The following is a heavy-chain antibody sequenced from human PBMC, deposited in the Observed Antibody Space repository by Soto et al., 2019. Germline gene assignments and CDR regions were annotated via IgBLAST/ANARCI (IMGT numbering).Heavy chain of an antibody. D-gene: IGHD3-22*01. CDR3: AKVGLRYYYDSRYFDY. V-gene: IGHV3-23*01. Sequence: GVSLRLSCAASGFTFSSYAMSWVRQAPGKGLEWVSAISGSGGSTYYADSVKGRFTISRDNSKNTLYLQMNSLRAEDTAVYYCAKVGLRYYYDSRYFDYWGQGTLVTVSS. CDR1: GFTFSSYA. J-gene: IGHJ4*02. CDR2: ISGSGGST.